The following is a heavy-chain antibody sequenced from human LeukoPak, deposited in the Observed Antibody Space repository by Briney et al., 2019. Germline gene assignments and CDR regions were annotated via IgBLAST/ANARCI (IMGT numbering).Heavy chain of an antibody. V-gene: IGHV3-64D*06. J-gene: IGHJ4*02. CDR1: GFTFSTSA. CDR2: ISSNGGST. Sequence: GSLRLSCSASGFTFSTSAIHWVRQAPGKGLEYVSAISSNGGSTYYAGSVKGRFTISRDNSKNTLSLQMSSLRREDTAVYYCVKLPYSDTSAYYVDYWGQGTLVTVSS. D-gene: IGHD3-22*01. CDR3: VKLPYSDTSAYYVDY.